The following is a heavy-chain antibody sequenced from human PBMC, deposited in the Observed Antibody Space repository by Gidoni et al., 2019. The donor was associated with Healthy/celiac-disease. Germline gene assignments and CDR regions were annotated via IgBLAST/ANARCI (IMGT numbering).Heavy chain of an antibody. CDR2: INPNSGGT. Sequence: QVQLVQSGAEGKKPGASVKVSCKASGSTFTGYYMHWVRQAPGQGLAWMGWINPNSGGTNYAQKFQGRVTMTRDTSISTAYMELSRLRSDDTAVYYCARGPAAVAGTIYGMDVWGQGTTVTVSS. CDR1: GSTFTGYY. CDR3: ARGPAAVAGTIYGMDV. D-gene: IGHD6-19*01. V-gene: IGHV1-2*02. J-gene: IGHJ6*02.